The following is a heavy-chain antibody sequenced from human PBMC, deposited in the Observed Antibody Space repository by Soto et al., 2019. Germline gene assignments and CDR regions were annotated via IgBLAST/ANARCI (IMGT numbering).Heavy chain of an antibody. CDR2: INSDGSST. CDR1: GFTFSGYW. D-gene: IGHD3-3*01. Sequence: PGGSLRLSCAASGFTFSGYWMHWVRQAPGKGLVWVSRINSDGSSTSYADSVKGRFTISRDNAKNTLYLQMNSLRAEDTAVYYCARGYYDFWSGYSPLHYYYYGMDVWGQGTTVTVSS. V-gene: IGHV3-74*01. J-gene: IGHJ6*02. CDR3: ARGYYDFWSGYSPLHYYYYGMDV.